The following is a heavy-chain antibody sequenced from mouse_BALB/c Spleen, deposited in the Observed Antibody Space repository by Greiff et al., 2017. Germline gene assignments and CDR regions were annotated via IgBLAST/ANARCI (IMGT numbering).Heavy chain of an antibody. J-gene: IGHJ1*01. CDR1: GFTFSDYY. CDR2: ISDGGSYT. CDR3: ARGGGWYFDV. Sequence: EVKVVESGGGLVKPGGSLKLSCAASGFTFSDYYMYWVRQTPEKRLEWVATISDGGSYTYYPDSVKGRFTISRDNAKNNLYLQMSSLKSEDTAMYSWARGGGWYFDVWGAGTTVTVSS. V-gene: IGHV5-4*02.